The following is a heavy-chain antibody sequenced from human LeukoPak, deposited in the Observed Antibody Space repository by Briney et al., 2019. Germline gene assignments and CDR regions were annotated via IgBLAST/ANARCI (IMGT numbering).Heavy chain of an antibody. Sequence: GGSLSLSRAASGFTFSSYAMTWVRQAPGKGLEWVSAISGSGGSTYYADSVKGRFTISRDNSKNTLYLQMNSLRAEDTAVYYCAKNNGKLLMRNHHWGQGTLVTVSS. CDR1: GFTFSSYA. V-gene: IGHV3-23*01. J-gene: IGHJ5*02. D-gene: IGHD1-14*01. CDR3: AKNNGKLLMRNHH. CDR2: ISGSGGST.